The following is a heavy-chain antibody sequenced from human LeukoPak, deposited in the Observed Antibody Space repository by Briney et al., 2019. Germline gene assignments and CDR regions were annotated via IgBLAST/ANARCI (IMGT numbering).Heavy chain of an antibody. CDR3: ARDGWYYYDSSGTYAFDI. CDR2: IKQDGSEK. V-gene: IGHV3-7*01. D-gene: IGHD3-22*01. CDR1: GFTFSSYW. J-gene: IGHJ3*02. Sequence: GGSLRLSCAASGFTFSSYWMSWVRQAPGKGLEWVTNIKQDGSEKYYVDSVKGRFTISRDNAKNSLYLKMNSLRAEDTAVYYCARDGWYYYDSSGTYAFDIWGQGTMVTVSS.